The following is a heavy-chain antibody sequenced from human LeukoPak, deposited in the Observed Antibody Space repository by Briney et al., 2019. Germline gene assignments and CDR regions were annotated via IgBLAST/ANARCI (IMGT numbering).Heavy chain of an antibody. V-gene: IGHV1-2*06. CDR2: INPNSGGT. CDR1: GYTFTGYY. CDR3: ARGPDFWSGHPNWFDP. J-gene: IGHJ5*02. Sequence: ASVKVSXKASGYTFTGYYMHWVRQAPGQGLEWMGRINPNSGGTNYAQKFQGRVTMTRDTSISTAYMELSRLRSDDTAVYYCARGPDFWSGHPNWFDPWGQGTLVTVSS. D-gene: IGHD3-3*01.